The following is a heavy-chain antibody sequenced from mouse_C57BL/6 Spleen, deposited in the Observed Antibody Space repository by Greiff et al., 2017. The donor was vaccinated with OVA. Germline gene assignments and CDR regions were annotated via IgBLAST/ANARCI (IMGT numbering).Heavy chain of an antibody. CDR1: GYSFTGYY. CDR2: INPSTGGT. V-gene: IGHV1-42*01. D-gene: IGHD1-1*01. CDR3: ASPSRDYYGRADYAMDY. Sequence: EVQLQQSGPELVKPGASVKISCKASGYSFTGYYMNWVKQSPEKSLEWIGEINPSTGGTTYNQKFKAKATLTVDKSSSTAYMQLKSLTSEDSAVYYCASPSRDYYGRADYAMDYWGQGTSVTVSS. J-gene: IGHJ4*01.